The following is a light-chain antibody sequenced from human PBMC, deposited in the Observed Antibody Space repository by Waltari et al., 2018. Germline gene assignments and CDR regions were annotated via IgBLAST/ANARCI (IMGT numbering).Light chain of an antibody. J-gene: IGLJ2*01. Sequence: QSALTQPASVSGSPGQSITISCTGIGSAVGASDFVPWYQHHPGKAPQVIIYDVTNRPSGISDRFSASKSANTASLTISGLQPEDEGYYYCSSQTADGVVLVGGGTQVTVL. CDR3: SSQTADGVVL. V-gene: IGLV2-14*03. CDR2: DVT. CDR1: GSAVGASDF.